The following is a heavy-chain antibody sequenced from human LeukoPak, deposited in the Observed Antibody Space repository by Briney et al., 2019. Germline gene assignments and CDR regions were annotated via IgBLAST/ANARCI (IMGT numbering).Heavy chain of an antibody. CDR2: ISWNSGSI. CDR1: GFTFDDYA. J-gene: IGHJ4*02. D-gene: IGHD6-13*01. Sequence: GGSLRLSCAAHGFTFDDYAMHWVRQAPGKGLEWVSGISWNSGSIGYADSVKGRFTISRDNAKNSLYLQMNSLRAEDTALYYCAKDMRYSSSWYDFDYWGQGTLVTVSS. CDR3: AKDMRYSSSWYDFDY. V-gene: IGHV3-9*01.